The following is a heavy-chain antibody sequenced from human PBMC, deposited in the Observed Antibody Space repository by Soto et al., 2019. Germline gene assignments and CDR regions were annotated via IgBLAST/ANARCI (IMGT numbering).Heavy chain of an antibody. CDR2: IYWDDDK. CDR1: GFSLTTSGVD. D-gene: IGHD3-10*01. Sequence: QITLKESGPTLVKPTQTLTLTCTFSGFSLTTSGVDVGWIRQPPGKALEWLALIYWDDDKRYSPSLKSRLTIXKXTSKNQVVLTMTNMDPVDTATYYCAMVPYMKNWFDPWGQGTLVTVSS. V-gene: IGHV2-5*02. CDR3: AMVPYMKNWFDP. J-gene: IGHJ5*02.